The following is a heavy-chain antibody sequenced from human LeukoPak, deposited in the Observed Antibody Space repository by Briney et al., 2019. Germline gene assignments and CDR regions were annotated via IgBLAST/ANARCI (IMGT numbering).Heavy chain of an antibody. V-gene: IGHV3-30*18. D-gene: IGHD2-2*01. CDR2: ISYDGSNK. CDR3: ANIPLPAAMRLEVDY. CDR1: GXTFSSYG. J-gene: IGHJ4*02. Sequence: PGGSLRLSCAASGXTFSSYGVHWVRQAPGKGQEWVAVISYDGSNKYYADSVKGRFTISRDNSKNTLYLQMNSLRAEDTAVYYCANIPLPAAMRLEVDYWGQGTLVTVSS.